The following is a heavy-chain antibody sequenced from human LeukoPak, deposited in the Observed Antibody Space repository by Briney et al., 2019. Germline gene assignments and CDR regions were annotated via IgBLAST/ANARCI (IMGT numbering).Heavy chain of an antibody. V-gene: IGHV4-39*01. D-gene: IGHD3-3*01. CDR3: ARLPKTYDFWSNFYVY. CDR1: GGSVSTSDYY. J-gene: IGHJ4*02. Sequence: SETLSLTCTVSGGSVSTSDYYWGWIRQPPGKGLEWIGSIYYSGNTYYNPSLKSRVTISVDTSKNQFSRKLSSVTAADTAVYYCARLPKTYDFWSNFYVYWGQGTLVTVSS. CDR2: IYYSGNT.